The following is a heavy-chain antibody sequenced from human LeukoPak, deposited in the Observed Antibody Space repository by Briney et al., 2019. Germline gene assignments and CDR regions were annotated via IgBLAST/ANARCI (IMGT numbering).Heavy chain of an antibody. CDR2: IYYSGST. V-gene: IGHV4-59*12. CDR3: ARERDIVVVPAAIGKREYYYYGMDV. CDR1: GGSISSYY. J-gene: IGHJ6*02. D-gene: IGHD2-2*02. Sequence: MTSETLSLTCTVSGGSISSYYWSWIRQPPGKGLEWIGYIYYSGSTNYNPSLKSRVTISVDTSKNQFSLKLSSVTAADTAVYYCARERDIVVVPAAIGKREYYYYGMDVWGQGTTVTVSS.